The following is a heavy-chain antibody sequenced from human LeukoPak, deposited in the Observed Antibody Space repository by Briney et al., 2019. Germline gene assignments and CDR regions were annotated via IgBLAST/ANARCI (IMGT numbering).Heavy chain of an antibody. Sequence: GASVKVSCKASGYTFTSYGISWVRQAPGQGLEWMGWISAYNGNTNYAQKFQGRVTMTTDTSTSTAYMELRSLRSDDTAVCYCAKDRRDLLWFGEYYGLDVWGQGTTVTVSS. D-gene: IGHD3-10*01. CDR1: GYTFTSYG. CDR3: AKDRRDLLWFGEYYGLDV. V-gene: IGHV1-18*01. J-gene: IGHJ6*02. CDR2: ISAYNGNT.